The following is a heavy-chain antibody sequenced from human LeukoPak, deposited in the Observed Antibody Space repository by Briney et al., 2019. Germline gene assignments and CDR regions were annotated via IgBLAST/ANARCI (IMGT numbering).Heavy chain of an antibody. CDR1: GGSISSSSYY. Sequence: SETLSPACTVSGGSISSSSYYWGWIRQPPGKGLEWIGSIYYSGGTYYNPSLKSRVTISVDTSKNQFSLKLSSVTAADTAVYYCARGWDTAMVTVHWGQGTLVTVSS. CDR3: ARGWDTAMVTVH. D-gene: IGHD5-18*01. CDR2: IYYSGGT. V-gene: IGHV4-39*07. J-gene: IGHJ4*02.